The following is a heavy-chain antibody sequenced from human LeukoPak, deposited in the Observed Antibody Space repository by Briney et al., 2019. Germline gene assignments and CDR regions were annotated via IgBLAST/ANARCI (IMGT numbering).Heavy chain of an antibody. J-gene: IGHJ4*02. Sequence: GASVKVSCKASGYTFTGYYMHWVRQAPGQGLEWMGWINPNSGGTNYAQKFQGRVTMTRDTSISTAYMELSRLRSDDTAVYYCARVLGITFGGVIVIPDGFDYWGQRTLVTVSS. V-gene: IGHV1-2*02. D-gene: IGHD3-16*02. CDR3: ARVLGITFGGVIVIPDGFDY. CDR1: GYTFTGYY. CDR2: INPNSGGT.